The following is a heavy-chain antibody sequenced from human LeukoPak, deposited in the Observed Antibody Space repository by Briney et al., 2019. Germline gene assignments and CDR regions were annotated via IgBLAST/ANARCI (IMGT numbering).Heavy chain of an antibody. D-gene: IGHD1-26*01. V-gene: IGHV3-30*02. Sequence: GGSLRLSCAASGFTFSSYGMHWVRQAPGKGLEWVAFIRYDGSNKYYADPVKGRFTISRDNSKNTLYLQMNSLRAEDTAVYYCAKEPSGSYYVGYFDYWGQGTLVTVSS. CDR1: GFTFSSYG. CDR2: IRYDGSNK. J-gene: IGHJ4*02. CDR3: AKEPSGSYYVGYFDY.